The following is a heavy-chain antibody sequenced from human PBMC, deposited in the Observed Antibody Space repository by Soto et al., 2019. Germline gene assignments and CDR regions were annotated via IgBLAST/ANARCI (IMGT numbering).Heavy chain of an antibody. J-gene: IGHJ6*02. CDR2: ISGSGDTT. D-gene: IGHD3-16*01. Sequence: GGSLRLSCAASGFTFNNFAMSWVRQAPGKGLEWVSVISGSGDTTFYPEFVKGRFTISRDNSKSTLYLQMNSLRAEDTAVYYCAKRLPNLIWYYGLDVWGQGTTVTVSS. CDR1: GFTFNNFA. V-gene: IGHV3-23*01. CDR3: AKRLPNLIWYYGLDV.